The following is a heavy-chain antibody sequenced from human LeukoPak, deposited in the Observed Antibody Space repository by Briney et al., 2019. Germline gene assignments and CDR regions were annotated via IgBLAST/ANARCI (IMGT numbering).Heavy chain of an antibody. CDR1: GYTFTDYY. CDR2: IKPTNGDT. D-gene: IGHD4-23*01. CDR3: ARVGGKAADLDY. V-gene: IGHV1-2*02. Sequence: GASVKVSCKASGYTFTDYYLHWVRQAPEQGLEWMGWIKPTNGDTTFAQRFRGRVSMTRDTATSTAHLDLSSLTSDDTAVYYCARVGGKAADLDYWGQGTLVTVSS. J-gene: IGHJ4*02.